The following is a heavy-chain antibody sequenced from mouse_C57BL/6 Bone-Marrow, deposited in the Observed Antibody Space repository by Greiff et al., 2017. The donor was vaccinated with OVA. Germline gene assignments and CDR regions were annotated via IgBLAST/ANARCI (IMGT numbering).Heavy chain of an antibody. CDR3: ARGGVYDYEGAWFAY. CDR1: GFTFSSYA. Sequence: EVQVVESGGGLVKPGGSLKLSCAASGFTFSSYAMSWVRQTPEKRLEWVATISDGGSYTYYPDNVKGRFTISRDNAKNNLYLQMSHLKSEDTAMYYCARGGVYDYEGAWFAYWGQGTLVTVSA. D-gene: IGHD2-4*01. J-gene: IGHJ3*01. V-gene: IGHV5-4*01. CDR2: ISDGGSYT.